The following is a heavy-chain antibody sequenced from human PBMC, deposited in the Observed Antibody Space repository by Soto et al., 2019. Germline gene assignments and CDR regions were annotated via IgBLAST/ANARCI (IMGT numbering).Heavy chain of an antibody. J-gene: IGHJ4*02. CDR1: GYTFTSYD. CDR3: ARRAETNGWNGFGADKYYFDF. V-gene: IGHV1-8*01. CDR2: MNPNTGNS. Sequence: ASVKVSCKASGYTFTSYDIYWVRQATGQGLEWMGWMNPNTGNSAYAQKFQGRVTVTSDTSINTVHMELDSLRSEDTAVYYCARRAETNGWNGFGADKYYFDFWGQGTLVTVSS. D-gene: IGHD1-1*01.